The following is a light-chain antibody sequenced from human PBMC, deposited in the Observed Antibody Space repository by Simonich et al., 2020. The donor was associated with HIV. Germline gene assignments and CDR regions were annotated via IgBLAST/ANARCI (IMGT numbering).Light chain of an antibody. Sequence: SYELTQPPSVSVSPGQTARITCSGDVLSKQDAYWYPQKPGQAPVLLIYKDSERPSGNPARFSGSNAGNTATLTISGTQAMDEADYYCQALDSSTVVFGGGTKLTVL. CDR3: QALDSSTVV. CDR2: KDS. J-gene: IGLJ2*01. V-gene: IGLV3-1*01. CDR1: VLSKQD.